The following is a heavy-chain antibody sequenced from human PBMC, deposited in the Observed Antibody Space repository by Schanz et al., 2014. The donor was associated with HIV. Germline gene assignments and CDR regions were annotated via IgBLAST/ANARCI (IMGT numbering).Heavy chain of an antibody. CDR1: SGSFSGHY. CDR2: INHRGST. V-gene: IGHV4-34*02. Sequence: QVQLQQWGTGFLKPSETLALTCAVYSGSFSGHYWTWIRQSPEKGLEWIGEINHRGSTNYNPSLGSRVTMSVDPSKTQFSLKVSSVTAADTAVYYCARGSPLGYCSRTNCPARMDVWGLGTTVTVSS. J-gene: IGHJ6*02. D-gene: IGHD2-2*01. CDR3: ARGSPLGYCSRTNCPARMDV.